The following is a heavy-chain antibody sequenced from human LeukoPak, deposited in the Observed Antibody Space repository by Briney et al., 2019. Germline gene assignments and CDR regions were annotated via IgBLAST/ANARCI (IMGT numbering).Heavy chain of an antibody. Sequence: PGGSLRLSCAASGSTFSSYAMSWVRQAPGKGLECVSAISGSGGSTYYADSVKGRFTISRHNSKNTLYLQMNSLRAEDTAVYYCAKLGGFGDFLFDYWGQGTLVTVSS. CDR1: GSTFSSYA. D-gene: IGHD3-10*01. CDR3: AKLGGFGDFLFDY. V-gene: IGHV3-23*01. CDR2: ISGSGGST. J-gene: IGHJ4*02.